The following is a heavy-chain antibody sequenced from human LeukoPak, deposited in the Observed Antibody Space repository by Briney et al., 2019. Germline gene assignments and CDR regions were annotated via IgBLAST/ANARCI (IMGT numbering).Heavy chain of an antibody. CDR3: ARDSRGWYFDY. D-gene: IGHD2-15*01. CDR2: IYSGGST. V-gene: IGHV3-53*01. Sequence: PGGSLRLSCAASGFTVSSNYMSWVRQAPGKGLEWVSVIYSGGSTYYADSVKGRFTISRDNSKNTLYLQMNSLRAEDTAVYYCARDSRGWYFDYWGQGTLVTVSS. J-gene: IGHJ4*02. CDR1: GFTVSSNY.